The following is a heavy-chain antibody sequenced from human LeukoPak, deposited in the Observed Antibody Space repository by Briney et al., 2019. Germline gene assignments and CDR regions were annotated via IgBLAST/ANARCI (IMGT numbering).Heavy chain of an antibody. V-gene: IGHV3-9*03. Sequence: GGSLRLSCAASGFSFDDYAMHWVRQPPGKGLEWVSGISWNSGSIVYADSVKGRFTISRDNAKKYLYLQMNSLRAEDMALYYCAGSRNGFYMDVWGKGTTVTVSS. J-gene: IGHJ6*03. CDR1: GFSFDDYA. CDR2: ISWNSGSI. CDR3: AGSRNGFYMDV. D-gene: IGHD3-3*01.